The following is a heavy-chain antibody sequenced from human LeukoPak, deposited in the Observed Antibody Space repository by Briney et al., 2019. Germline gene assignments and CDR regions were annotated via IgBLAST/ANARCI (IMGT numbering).Heavy chain of an antibody. CDR3: ARDKGGEPLGY. CDR2: IIPILGIA. CDR1: GGTFSSYA. Sequence: SVKVSCKASGGTFSSYAISWVRQAPGQGLEWMGRIIPILGIANYAQKFQGRVTITADKSTSTAYMELSSLRSEDTAVYYCARDKGGEPLGYWGQGTLVTVSS. J-gene: IGHJ4*02. V-gene: IGHV1-69*04. D-gene: IGHD1-26*01.